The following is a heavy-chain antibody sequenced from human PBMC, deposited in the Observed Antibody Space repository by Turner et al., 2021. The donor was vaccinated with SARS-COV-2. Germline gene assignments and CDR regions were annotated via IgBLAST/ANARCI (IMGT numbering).Heavy chain of an antibody. CDR1: GLTFSHCA. CDR3: AKGPFFDY. J-gene: IGHJ4*02. V-gene: IGHV3-30*18. CDR2: ISYDGSEE. Sequence: QVQLVESGGGVVQPGRSLRLSCPASGLTFSHCALHWVRLAPGKGLGGVAVISYDGSEEFYADSVKSRFTISRDNSKNTLYLQMNSLIPEETAVYYCAKGPFFDYWGQGTLVTVSS.